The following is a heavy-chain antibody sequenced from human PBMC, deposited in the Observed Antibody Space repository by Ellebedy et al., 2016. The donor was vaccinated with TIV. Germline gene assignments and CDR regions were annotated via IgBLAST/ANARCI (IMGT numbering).Heavy chain of an antibody. D-gene: IGHD2-21*01. CDR1: GYIFTSYD. J-gene: IGHJ6*02. Sequence: AASVKVSCKASGYIFTSYDINWVRQAPGQGLEWMGWINPNKGNTVYAQNLQDRVTLTTDTSTRTAYMELRGLRSDDTAVYFCARDRFIVPGTRAFYGMDVWGQGTTVTVS. CDR2: INPNKGNT. V-gene: IGHV1-18*01. CDR3: ARDRFIVPGTRAFYGMDV.